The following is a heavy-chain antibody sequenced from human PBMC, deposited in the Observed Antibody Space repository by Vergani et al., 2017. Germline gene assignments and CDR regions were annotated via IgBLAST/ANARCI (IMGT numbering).Heavy chain of an antibody. D-gene: IGHD1-26*01. Sequence: VQLVESGGNLVQPGRSLRLSCAAAGFKFSNFGMHWVRQVPGKGLEWVSGISASGGSTYYTDSVKGRFIISRDISKNTLYLQMSSLRADDTAVYYCAKDRPRDWETPLFLFDYWGQGTLVAVSS. J-gene: IGHJ4*02. CDR1: GFKFSNFG. CDR2: ISASGGST. CDR3: AKDRPRDWETPLFLFDY. V-gene: IGHV3-23*04.